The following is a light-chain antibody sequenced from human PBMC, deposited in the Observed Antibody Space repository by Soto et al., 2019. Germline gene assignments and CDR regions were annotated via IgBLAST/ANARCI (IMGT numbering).Light chain of an antibody. CDR1: QSISKY. CDR3: QLYDTSPTWT. V-gene: IGKV1-39*01. CDR2: VAS. J-gene: IGKJ1*01. Sequence: DIQVTQSPPTLSAYVGDRVTITCRASQSISKYLSWYQQKPGKAPKLLISVASTLQSGVPSRFSGSGSGTDFTLTISRLEPEDFAVYYCQLYDTSPTWTFGQGTKVDI.